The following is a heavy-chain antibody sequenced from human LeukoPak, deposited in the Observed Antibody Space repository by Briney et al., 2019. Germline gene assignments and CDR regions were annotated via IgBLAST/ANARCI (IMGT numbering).Heavy chain of an antibody. V-gene: IGHV1-69*13. CDR3: ARFHGYCSGGSCRLLRPYYYYYGMDV. J-gene: IGHJ6*02. D-gene: IGHD2-15*01. CDR1: GGSFNRYA. CDR2: IIPIFGTA. Sequence: GASVKVSCKASGGSFNRYAISWVRQAPGQGLEWMGGIIPIFGTANYAQKFQGRVTITADESTSTAYMELSSLRSEDTAVYYCARFHGYCSGGSCRLLRPYYYYYGMDVWGQGTTVTVSS.